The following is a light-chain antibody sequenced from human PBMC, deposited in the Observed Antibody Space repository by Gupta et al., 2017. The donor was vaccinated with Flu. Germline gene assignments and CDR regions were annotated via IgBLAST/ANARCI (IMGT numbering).Light chain of an antibody. V-gene: IGKV3-11*01. CDR3: QQRADWPLT. J-gene: IGKJ4*01. CDR2: DAS. CDR1: QSVKGA. Sequence: EGVFTPSPATPSLSPGERATLSCRASQSVKGALAWYQQKPGQAPRLLVYDASNRAAGIPVKFSGSGSGTDFTLTISNLEPEDFAVYYCQQRADWPLTFGGGTKVEIK.